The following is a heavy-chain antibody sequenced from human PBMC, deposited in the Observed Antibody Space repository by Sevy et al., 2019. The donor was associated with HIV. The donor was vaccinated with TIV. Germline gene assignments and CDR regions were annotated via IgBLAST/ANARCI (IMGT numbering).Heavy chain of an antibody. V-gene: IGHV3-7*01. Sequence: GGSLRLSCVASGFTFTRYWMSWVRRAPGKGLEWVASINEDGSGKYYVDSVKGRFTISRDNAKNSLSLQMNSLRAEDTALYYCARDVAVGDYWGQGTLVTVSS. CDR1: GFTFTRYW. J-gene: IGHJ4*02. CDR2: INEDGSGK. D-gene: IGHD2-21*01. CDR3: ARDVAVGDY.